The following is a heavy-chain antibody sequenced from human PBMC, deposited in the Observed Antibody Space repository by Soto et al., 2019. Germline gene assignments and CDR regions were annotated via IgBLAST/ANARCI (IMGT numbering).Heavy chain of an antibody. J-gene: IGHJ6*02. V-gene: IGHV3-30*03. Sequence: QVQLVESGGDVVQPGRSLRLSCAGSGTTFGIYAMHWVRQAPGKGLEWVAVISYDGSHEFYADSVKGRFTISRDNSNNMLYLQMNSLKPDVAAVYFCGGGHSDLYYYYGLDFWGQGTTVTVSS. CDR3: GGGHSDLYYYYGLDF. D-gene: IGHD2-21*01. CDR1: GTTFGIYA. CDR2: ISYDGSHE.